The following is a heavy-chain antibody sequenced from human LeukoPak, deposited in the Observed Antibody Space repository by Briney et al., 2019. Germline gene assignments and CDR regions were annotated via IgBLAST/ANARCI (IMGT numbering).Heavy chain of an antibody. CDR3: ARSSTYSPIPKY. J-gene: IGHJ4*02. Sequence: SETLSLTCSVSGGSISSGNYFWSWIRQPPGKGLEWIGYVYYTGSTYYNPSLKSRVTISADTSKNQFSLNLTSVTAADTALYYCARSSTYSPIPKYWGQGTLVTVSS. V-gene: IGHV4-30-4*01. CDR2: VYYTGST. D-gene: IGHD2-21*01. CDR1: GGSISSGNYF.